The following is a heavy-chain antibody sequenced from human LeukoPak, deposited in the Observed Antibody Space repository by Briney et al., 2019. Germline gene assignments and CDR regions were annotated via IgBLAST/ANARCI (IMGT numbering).Heavy chain of an antibody. CDR2: IYNSGST. V-gene: IGHV4-4*08. J-gene: IGHJ5*02. CDR1: GGSISSYY. Sequence: EASETLSLTCTVSGGSISSYYWSWIRQSPGKGLEWIGYIYNSGSTNYNPSLKSRVTISVDTSKNQFSLKLSSVTAADTAVYYCARDHAYSSSWYDWFDPWGQGTLVTVSS. CDR3: ARDHAYSSSWYDWFDP. D-gene: IGHD6-13*01.